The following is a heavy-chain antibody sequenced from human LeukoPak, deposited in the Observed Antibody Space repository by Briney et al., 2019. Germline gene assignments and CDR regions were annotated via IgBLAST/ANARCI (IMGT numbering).Heavy chain of an antibody. D-gene: IGHD3-22*01. V-gene: IGHV4-30-4*01. CDR3: ARDYYDSSGYYYYYYGMDV. CDR2: IYYSGST. Sequence: SETLSLTCTVSGGSISSGDYYWGWLRQPPGKGLEWIGYIYYSGSTYYHPSLKSRFTISVDTSKNQFSLKLSSVTAADTAVYYCARDYYDSSGYYYYYYGMDVWGQGTTVTVSS. CDR1: GGSISSGDYY. J-gene: IGHJ6*02.